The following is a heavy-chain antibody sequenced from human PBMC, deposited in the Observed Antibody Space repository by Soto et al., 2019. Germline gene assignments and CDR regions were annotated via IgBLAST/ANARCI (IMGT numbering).Heavy chain of an antibody. D-gene: IGHD3-3*01. CDR1: GGTFSSYA. J-gene: IGHJ6*02. CDR3: ARDSRAYYDFWSGYYGDYYYYGMDV. CDR2: IIPIFGTA. V-gene: IGHV1-69*13. Sequence: AVKVSCKASGGTFSSYAISWVRQAPGQGXEWMGGIIPIFGTANYAQKFQGRVTITADESTSTAYMELSSLRSEDTAVYYCARDSRAYYDFWSGYYGDYYYYGMDVWGQGTTVTVSS.